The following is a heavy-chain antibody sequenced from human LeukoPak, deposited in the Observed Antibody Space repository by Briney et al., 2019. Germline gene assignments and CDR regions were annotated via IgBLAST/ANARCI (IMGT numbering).Heavy chain of an antibody. Sequence: GASVKVSCKASGYTFTGYYIHWVRQAPGQGLEWMGWINPNSGGTNYAQKFQGRVTMTRDTSISTAYMELSRLRSDDTAVYYCARDFSSGWHIQPVWGKGTTVTVSS. V-gene: IGHV1-2*02. D-gene: IGHD6-19*01. CDR2: INPNSGGT. CDR3: ARDFSSGWHIQPV. CDR1: GYTFTGYY. J-gene: IGHJ6*04.